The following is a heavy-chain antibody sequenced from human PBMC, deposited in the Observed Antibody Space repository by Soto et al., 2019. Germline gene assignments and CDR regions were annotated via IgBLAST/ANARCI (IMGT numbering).Heavy chain of an antibody. Sequence: GGSLRLSCAASGFTFSSYSMNWVRQAPGKGLEWVSYISSSSSTIYYVDSVKGRFTISRDNAKNSLYLQMNSLRDEDTAVYYCARDSPYSSSWYDLNWFDPWGQGTLVTVSS. J-gene: IGHJ5*02. D-gene: IGHD6-13*01. CDR3: ARDSPYSSSWYDLNWFDP. V-gene: IGHV3-48*02. CDR1: GFTFSSYS. CDR2: ISSSSSTI.